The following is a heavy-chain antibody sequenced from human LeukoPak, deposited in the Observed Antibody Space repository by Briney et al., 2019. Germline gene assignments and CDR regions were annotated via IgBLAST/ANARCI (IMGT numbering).Heavy chain of an antibody. CDR3: ARAGREADY. Sequence: GGSLRLSCAASGFTFSSYSMNWVRQAPGKGLELVSYISSSSSTIYYADSVKGRFTISRDNAKNSLYLQMNSLRAEDTAVYYCARAGREADYWGQGTLVTVSS. CDR1: GFTFSSYS. D-gene: IGHD5-24*01. V-gene: IGHV3-48*01. J-gene: IGHJ4*02. CDR2: ISSSSSTI.